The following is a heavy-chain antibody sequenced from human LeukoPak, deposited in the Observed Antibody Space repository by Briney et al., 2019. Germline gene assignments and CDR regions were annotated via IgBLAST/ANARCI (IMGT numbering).Heavy chain of an antibody. CDR3: ARDSSGWYLGTYYYYYYMDV. Sequence: PSETLSLTCTVSGGSISGYYWSWIRQPAGKGLEWIGRIYTSGSTNYNPSLKSRVTMSVDTSKNQFSLKLSSVTAADTAVYYCARDSSGWYLGTYYYYYYMDVWGKGTTVTVSS. D-gene: IGHD6-19*01. CDR1: GGSISGYY. J-gene: IGHJ6*03. CDR2: IYTSGST. V-gene: IGHV4-4*07.